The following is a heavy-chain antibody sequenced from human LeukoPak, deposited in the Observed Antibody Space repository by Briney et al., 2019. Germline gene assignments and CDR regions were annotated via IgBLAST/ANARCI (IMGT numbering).Heavy chain of an antibody. CDR3: ARQHRSGHFDY. CDR1: GGSISDYY. J-gene: IGHJ4*02. CDR2: IYYIGSA. Sequence: SETLSLTCTVSGGSISDYYWGWIRQAPGKGLERIGYIYYIGSANYNPSLKSRVSISLDTSKNQFSLKLSSVTAADTAVYYCARQHRSGHFDYWGQGTLVTVSS. D-gene: IGHD2-15*01. V-gene: IGHV4-59*08.